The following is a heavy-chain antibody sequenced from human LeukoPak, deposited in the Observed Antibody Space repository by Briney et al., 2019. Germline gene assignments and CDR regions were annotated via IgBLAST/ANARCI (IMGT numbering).Heavy chain of an antibody. V-gene: IGHV3-48*03. Sequence: GGSLRLSCAASGFTFSSYEVNWVRQAPGKGLEWVSYISSSGSTIYYADSVKGRFTISRDNAKNSLYLQMNSLRAEDTGVYYCARDVYNWNDGMDVWGQGTTVTVSS. CDR2: ISSSGSTI. D-gene: IGHD1-20*01. CDR3: ARDVYNWNDGMDV. J-gene: IGHJ6*02. CDR1: GFTFSSYE.